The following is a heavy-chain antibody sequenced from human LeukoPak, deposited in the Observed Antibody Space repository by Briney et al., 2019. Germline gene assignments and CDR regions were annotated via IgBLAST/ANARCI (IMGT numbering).Heavy chain of an antibody. D-gene: IGHD3-22*01. Sequence: ASVKVSCKASGYTFTSYGISWVRQAPGQGLEWMGWINPNSGGTNYAQKFQGRVTMTRDTSISTAYMELSRLRSDDTAVYYCARDPNYYDSSGIKGGDYWGQGTLVTVSS. J-gene: IGHJ4*02. CDR3: ARDPNYYDSSGIKGGDY. V-gene: IGHV1-2*02. CDR1: GYTFTSYG. CDR2: INPNSGGT.